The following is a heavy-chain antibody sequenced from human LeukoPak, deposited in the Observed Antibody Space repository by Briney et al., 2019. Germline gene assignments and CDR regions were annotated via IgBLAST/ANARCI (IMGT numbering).Heavy chain of an antibody. D-gene: IGHD2-2*01. CDR2: IYYSGST. Sequence: SETLSLTRTVSGGSISSSSYYWGWIRQPPGKGLEWIGSIYYSGSTYYNPSLKSRVTISVDTSKNQFSLKLSSVTAADTAVYYCARQMPMGYCSSTSCYENPFDIWGQGTMVTASS. CDR3: ARQMPMGYCSSTSCYENPFDI. CDR1: GGSISSSSYY. J-gene: IGHJ3*02. V-gene: IGHV4-39*01.